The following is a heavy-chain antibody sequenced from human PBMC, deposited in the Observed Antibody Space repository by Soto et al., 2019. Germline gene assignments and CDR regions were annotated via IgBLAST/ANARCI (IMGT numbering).Heavy chain of an antibody. J-gene: IGHJ5*02. D-gene: IGHD4-17*01. CDR1: GDTISTGGYS. V-gene: IGHV4-30-2*01. Sequence: QLQLQETGSRLEQSSETLSLTCAVSGDTISTGGYSWAWIRQPPGKPLELIGHTYHSGKPYYNPSLKSRVIILLNRSQNQSSLKLSSVTAADTAVYYCASETYGDYVVYFVPWGQGNLVTVSS. CDR3: ASETYGDYVVYFVP. CDR2: TYHSGKP.